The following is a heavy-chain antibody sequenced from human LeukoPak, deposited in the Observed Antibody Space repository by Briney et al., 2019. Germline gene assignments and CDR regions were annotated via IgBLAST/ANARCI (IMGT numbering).Heavy chain of an antibody. D-gene: IGHD3-10*01. CDR2: IIPMFGPA. J-gene: IGHJ6*03. Sequence: ASVRVSCKSSGGTFSSYAISWVRQAPGQGLEWMGGIIPMFGPATYAQNFQGRLTITTDEPTTTVYMELSSLRSQDTAVYFCGSALSGYEYGSLHYYFYMDVWGKGTTVTVSS. V-gene: IGHV1-69*05. CDR3: GSALSGYEYGSLHYYFYMDV. CDR1: GGTFSSYA.